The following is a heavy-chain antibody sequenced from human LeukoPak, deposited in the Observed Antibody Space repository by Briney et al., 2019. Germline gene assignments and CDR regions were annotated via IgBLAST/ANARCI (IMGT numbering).Heavy chain of an antibody. CDR2: ISWNSGSI. J-gene: IGHJ4*02. V-gene: IGHV3-9*01. CDR1: GFTFDDYA. CDR3: AKGGGPYSGSYFIDY. D-gene: IGHD1-26*01. Sequence: GGSLRLSCAASGFTFDDYAMHWVRHAPGKGLEWVSGISWNSGSICYADSVKGRFTISRDNAKNSLYLQMNSLRAEDTALYYCAKGGGPYSGSYFIDYWGQGTLVTVSS.